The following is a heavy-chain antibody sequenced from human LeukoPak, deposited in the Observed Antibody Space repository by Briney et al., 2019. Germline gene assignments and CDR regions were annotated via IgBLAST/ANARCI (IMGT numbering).Heavy chain of an antibody. CDR3: ATSECSGGSCSVDY. V-gene: IGHV1-2*02. CDR1: GYTFTGYY. CDR2: INPNSGGT. Sequence: ASVKVSCKASGYTFTGYYIHWVRQAPGQGLEWMGWINPNSGGTNYAQKFQGRVTMTRDTSISTAYMELSRLRSDDTAVFYCATSECSGGSCSVDYWGQGTLVTVSS. D-gene: IGHD2-15*01. J-gene: IGHJ4*02.